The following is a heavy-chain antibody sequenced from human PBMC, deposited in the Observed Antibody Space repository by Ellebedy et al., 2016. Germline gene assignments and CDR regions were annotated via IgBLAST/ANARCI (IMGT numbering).Heavy chain of an antibody. D-gene: IGHD6-13*01. CDR1: GDSVSRNSAA. CDR2: TSYKSKWFN. V-gene: IGHV6-1*01. J-gene: IGHJ4*02. CDR3: TRSITTAGTGFDY. Sequence: SQTLSLTCAISGDSVSRNSAAWNWIRQSPSRGLEWLGRTSYKSKWFNDYAVSVKSRISINPDTSKNQFSLQLNSVTPEDTAVYYCTRSITTAGTGFDYWGQGTLVTVSS.